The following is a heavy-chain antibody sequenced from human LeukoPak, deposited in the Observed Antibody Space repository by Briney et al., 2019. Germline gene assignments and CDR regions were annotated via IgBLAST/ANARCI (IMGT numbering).Heavy chain of an antibody. V-gene: IGHV4-59*08. Sequence: SETLSLTCTVSGGSISSYYWSWIRQPPGKGLEWIGYIYYSGSTNYNPSLKSRVTISVDTSKNQFSLKLSSVTAADTAVYYCARQPSGWYENYYYGMDVWGQGTTVTVSS. CDR3: ARQPSGWYENYYYGMDV. J-gene: IGHJ6*02. D-gene: IGHD6-19*01. CDR2: IYYSGST. CDR1: GGSISSYY.